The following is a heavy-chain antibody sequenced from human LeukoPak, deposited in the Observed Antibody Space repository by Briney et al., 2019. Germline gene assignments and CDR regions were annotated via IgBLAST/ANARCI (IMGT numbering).Heavy chain of an antibody. V-gene: IGHV3-53*01. Sequence: GGSLRLSCAASGLIVSSNYMSWVRQAPGTGLECVSVIYSDGSDGRTYYADSVKGRFTISRDNSKNTLYLHMNSLRAEDTAVYYCARGRYSGYEPNYLYLPLLYFDSWGQGTLVTVSS. CDR3: ARGRYSGYEPNYLYLPLLYFDS. CDR2: IYSDGSDGRT. J-gene: IGHJ4*02. D-gene: IGHD5-12*01. CDR1: GLIVSSNY.